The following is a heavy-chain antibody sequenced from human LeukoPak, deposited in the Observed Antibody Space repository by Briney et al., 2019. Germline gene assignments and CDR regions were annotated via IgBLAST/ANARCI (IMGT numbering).Heavy chain of an antibody. CDR2: IFPGDSDT. V-gene: IGHV5-51*01. D-gene: IGHD2-15*01. J-gene: IGHJ4*02. CDR3: ARGWDCTRGSWHLLL. CDR1: GYIVTSYC. Sequence: GESLNISCQGSGYIVTSYCLGWGRQMPGQGLEWMGIIFPGDSDTRYSPSFQGQVTISADTSINTASLQWSSLKASDTAKYFCARGWDCTRGSWHLLLWAQGTLVTVSS.